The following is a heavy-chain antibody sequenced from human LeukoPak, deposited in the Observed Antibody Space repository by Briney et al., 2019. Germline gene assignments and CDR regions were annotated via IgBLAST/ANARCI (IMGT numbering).Heavy chain of an antibody. D-gene: IGHD3-3*01. CDR1: GFTFSSYA. V-gene: IGHV3-23*01. Sequence: AGGSLRLSCAASGFTFSSYAMSWVREAPGKGVEWVSAISGSGGSTYYADSVKGRFTISRDNSKNTLYLQMNSLRAEDTAVYYCAKSDFWSGYYYFDYWGQGTLVTVSS. J-gene: IGHJ4*02. CDR3: AKSDFWSGYYYFDY. CDR2: ISGSGGST.